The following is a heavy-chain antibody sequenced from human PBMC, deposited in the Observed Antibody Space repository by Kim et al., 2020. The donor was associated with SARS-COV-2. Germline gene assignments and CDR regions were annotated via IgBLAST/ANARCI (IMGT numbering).Heavy chain of an antibody. CDR1: ASTFSTFA. J-gene: IGHJ4*01. D-gene: IGHD3-16*02. Sequence: GGSLRLSCAASASTFSTFAMSWVRQAPERGLEWVSAISYNGANTFYADSVKGRFTISRDNSKNTLFLQMNSLRADDSAIYYCAREQPDRDFTFITFD. CDR2: ISYNGANT. V-gene: IGHV3-23*01. CDR3: AREQPDRDFTFITFD.